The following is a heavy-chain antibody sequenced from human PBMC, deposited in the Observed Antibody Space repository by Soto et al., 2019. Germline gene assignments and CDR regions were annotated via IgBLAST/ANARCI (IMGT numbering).Heavy chain of an antibody. J-gene: IGHJ4*02. Sequence: EVQLLESGGGLVQPGGSLRLSCAASGFTFSSYAMRWVRQAPGKGLEWVSAISGSGDSTYYADSVKGRLTVSRYTAKNQLYLHMNTLRAEDTAVYYCARRGSGSYYDYLGQGTLVNVSS. CDR1: GFTFSSYA. CDR3: ARRGSGSYYDY. V-gene: IGHV3-23*01. D-gene: IGHD2-15*01. CDR2: ISGSGDST.